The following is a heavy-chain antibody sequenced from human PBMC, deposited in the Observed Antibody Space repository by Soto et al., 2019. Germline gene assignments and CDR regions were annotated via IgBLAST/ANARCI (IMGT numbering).Heavy chain of an antibody. Sequence: ASVKVSCKASGYTFTSYYMHWVRQAPGQGLEWMGIINPSGGSTTYAQKFQGRVTMTRDTSTSTVYMELSSLRSEDTAVYYCATVYCSGGSCYGIDYWGQGTLVTVS. CDR1: GYTFTSYY. CDR3: ATVYCSGGSCYGIDY. D-gene: IGHD2-15*01. CDR2: INPSGGST. V-gene: IGHV1-46*01. J-gene: IGHJ4*02.